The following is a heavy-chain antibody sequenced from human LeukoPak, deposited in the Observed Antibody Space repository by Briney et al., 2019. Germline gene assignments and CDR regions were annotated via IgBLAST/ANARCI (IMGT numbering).Heavy chain of an antibody. V-gene: IGHV3-33*06. Sequence: QPGGSLRLSCAASGFTVSSYGMHWVRQPPGKGLEWVAVIWYDGSNNYYADSVKGRFTISRDNSKNTLYLQMNSLRAEDTAVYYCVKSNYYYDSSGYYVYYFDYWGQGTLVTVSS. CDR3: VKSNYYYDSSGYYVYYFDY. CDR1: GFTVSSYG. J-gene: IGHJ4*02. CDR2: IWYDGSNN. D-gene: IGHD3-22*01.